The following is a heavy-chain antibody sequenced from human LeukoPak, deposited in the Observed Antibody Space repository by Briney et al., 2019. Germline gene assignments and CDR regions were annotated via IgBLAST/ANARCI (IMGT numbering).Heavy chain of an antibody. J-gene: IGHJ4*02. CDR3: ARSTQYFDY. CDR2: TYYRSNWYN. D-gene: IGHD1-1*01. V-gene: IGHV6-1*01. Sequence: PSQTPSLTCAISGDSVSSNSATWDWIRQSPSRGLEWLGRTYYRSNWYNDSAESVISRITIIPDTSKNQFSLQLHSVTPEDTAVYYCARSTQYFDYWGQGTLVTVSS. CDR1: GDSVSSNSAT.